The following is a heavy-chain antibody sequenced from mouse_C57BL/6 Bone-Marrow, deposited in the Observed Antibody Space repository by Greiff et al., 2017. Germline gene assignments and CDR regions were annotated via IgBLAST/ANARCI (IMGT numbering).Heavy chain of an antibody. Sequence: ESGPGLVKPSQSLSLTCSVTGYSITSGYYWNWIRQFPGNKLEWMGYISYDGSNNYNPSLKNRISITRDTSKNQFFLKLNSVTTEDTATYYCAREPNYYGSSYEFAYWGQGTLVTVSA. CDR3: AREPNYYGSSYEFAY. V-gene: IGHV3-6*01. CDR1: GYSITSGYY. J-gene: IGHJ3*01. CDR2: ISYDGSN. D-gene: IGHD1-1*01.